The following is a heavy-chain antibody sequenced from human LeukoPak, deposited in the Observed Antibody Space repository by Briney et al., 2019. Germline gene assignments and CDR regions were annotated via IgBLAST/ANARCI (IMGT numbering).Heavy chain of an antibody. CDR2: ISGSGGST. CDR3: ATAPFWSGYYNPDY. D-gene: IGHD3-3*01. Sequence: GGSLRLSCAASGFTFSSYAMSWVRQAPGKGLEWVSAISGSGGSTYNADSVEGRFTISRDNSKNTLYLQMNSLRAEDTAVYYCATAPFWSGYYNPDYWGQGTLVTVSS. V-gene: IGHV3-23*01. J-gene: IGHJ4*02. CDR1: GFTFSSYA.